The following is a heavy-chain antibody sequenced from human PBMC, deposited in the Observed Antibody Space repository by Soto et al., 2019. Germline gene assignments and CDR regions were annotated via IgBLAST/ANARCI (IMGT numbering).Heavy chain of an antibody. V-gene: IGHV3-23*01. D-gene: IGHD3-3*01. CDR1: GFSFGSYA. J-gene: IGHJ4*02. CDR2: ISGSDGKT. CDR3: ARWSYLDY. Sequence: LRLSCAASGFSFGSYALSWVRQAPGKGLEWVSTISGSDGKTFYADSVKGRFSISRDTSQSTLCLQMNSLRADDTAMYYCARWSYLDYWGQGTQVTVSS.